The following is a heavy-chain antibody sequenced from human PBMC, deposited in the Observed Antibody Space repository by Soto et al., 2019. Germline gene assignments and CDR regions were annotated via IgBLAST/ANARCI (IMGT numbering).Heavy chain of an antibody. Sequence: SEPLSLTCVVSGGSFDTYYWNWIRQSPGKGLEWIGESNHRGSNNYSPSLKSRVTISLDTSKDQFSLKLTSVTAADTAVYYCARGGSSDWQVALDMWGQGTMVTVSS. D-gene: IGHD6-19*01. V-gene: IGHV4-34*01. CDR3: ARGGSSDWQVALDM. CDR2: SNHRGSN. CDR1: GGSFDTYY. J-gene: IGHJ3*02.